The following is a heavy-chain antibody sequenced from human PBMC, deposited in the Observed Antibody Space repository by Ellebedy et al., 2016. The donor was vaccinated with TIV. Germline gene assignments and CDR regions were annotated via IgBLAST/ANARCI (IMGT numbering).Heavy chain of an antibody. D-gene: IGHD2-2*01. CDR2: INPNSGGT. V-gene: IGHV1-2*02. CDR1: GYTFTGYY. Sequence: ASVKVSXXASGYTFTGYYMHWVRQAPGQGLEWMGWINPNSGGTNYAQKFQGRVTMTRDTSISTAYMELSRLRSDDTAVYYCARGTFHIVVVPAATTRVDYYYYMDVWGKGTTVTVSS. J-gene: IGHJ6*03. CDR3: ARGTFHIVVVPAATTRVDYYYYMDV.